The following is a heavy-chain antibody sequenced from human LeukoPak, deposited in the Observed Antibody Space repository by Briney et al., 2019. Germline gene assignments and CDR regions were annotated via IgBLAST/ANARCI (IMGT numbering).Heavy chain of an antibody. CDR3: AREISYDTQLIDY. J-gene: IGHJ4*02. CDR1: GFTFSSYG. CDR2: IWYDGSNK. D-gene: IGHD3-9*01. Sequence: QSGGSLRLSCAASGFTFSSYGMHWVRQAPGKGLEWVAVIWYDGSNKYYADSVKGRFTISRDNSKNTLYLQMNSLRAEDTAVYYCAREISYDTQLIDYWGQGTLVTVSS. V-gene: IGHV3-33*01.